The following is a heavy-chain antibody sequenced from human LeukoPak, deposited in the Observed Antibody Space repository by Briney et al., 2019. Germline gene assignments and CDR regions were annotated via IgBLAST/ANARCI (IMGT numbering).Heavy chain of an antibody. Sequence: GASVEVSCKVSGYTLTELSMHWVRQAPGKGLEWMGGFDPEDGETIYAQKFQGRVTMTEDTSTDTAYMELSSLRSEDTAVYYCATETSGYSSGWPAVYWGQGTLVTVSS. CDR2: FDPEDGET. CDR1: GYTLTELS. J-gene: IGHJ4*02. D-gene: IGHD6-19*01. V-gene: IGHV1-24*01. CDR3: ATETSGYSSGWPAVY.